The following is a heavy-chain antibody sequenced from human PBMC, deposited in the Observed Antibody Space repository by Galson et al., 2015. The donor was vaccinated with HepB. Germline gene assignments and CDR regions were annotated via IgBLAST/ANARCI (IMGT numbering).Heavy chain of an antibody. D-gene: IGHD3-3*01. CDR3: ASLGPLGRDLWSELHYYYMDV. CDR1: GGSISSYY. CDR2: IYYSGST. V-gene: IGHV4-59*01. Sequence: LSLTCTVSGGSISSYYWSWIRQPPGKGLEWIGYIYYSGSTNYNPSLKSRVTISVDTSKNQFSLKLSSVTAADTAVYYCASLGPLGRDLWSELHYYYMDVWGKETTVTVSS. J-gene: IGHJ6*03.